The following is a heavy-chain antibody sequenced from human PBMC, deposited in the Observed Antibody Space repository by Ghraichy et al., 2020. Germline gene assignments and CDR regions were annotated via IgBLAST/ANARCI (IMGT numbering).Heavy chain of an antibody. J-gene: IGHJ5*02. D-gene: IGHD1-26*01. CDR1: GGYITSSSYY. CDR2: IYYSGST. CDR3: ARHVPQRADPAWFDP. V-gene: IGHV4-39*01. Sequence: SETLSLTCTVSGGYITSSSYYSGWIRQPPGKGLEWIGSIYYSGSTYYNPSLKSRVTISVDTSKNQFSLKLSSVTAADTAVYYCARHVPQRADPAWFDPWGQGTLGTGSS.